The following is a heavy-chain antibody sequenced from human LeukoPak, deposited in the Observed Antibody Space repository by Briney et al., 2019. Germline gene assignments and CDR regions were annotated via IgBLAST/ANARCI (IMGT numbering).Heavy chain of an antibody. CDR2: IWYDGSNK. V-gene: IGHV3-33*01. D-gene: IGHD5-18*01. CDR1: GFTFSSYG. CDR3: ARDAGDTAMVDNWFDP. J-gene: IGHJ5*02. Sequence: GRSLRLSCAASGFTFSSYGMHWVRQAPGKGLEWVAVIWYDGSNKYYADSVKGRFTISRDNSKNTLYLQMNSLRAKDTAVYYCARDAGDTAMVDNWFDPWGQGTLVTVSS.